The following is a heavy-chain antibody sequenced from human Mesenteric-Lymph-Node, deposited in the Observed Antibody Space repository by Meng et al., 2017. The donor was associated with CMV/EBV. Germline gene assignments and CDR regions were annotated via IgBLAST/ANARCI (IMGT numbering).Heavy chain of an antibody. D-gene: IGHD6-6*01. V-gene: IGHV3-74*01. Sequence: GESLKISCEVSGFTFSSYWMHWVRQAPGKGLVWVSRINSDGSDITYADSVKGRFTISRDNAKNTLYLQMNSLRAEDTAVYYCAKFPGSSSLGYYYDMDVWGQGTTVTVSS. CDR1: GFTFSSYW. J-gene: IGHJ6*02. CDR3: AKFPGSSSLGYYYDMDV. CDR2: INSDGSDI.